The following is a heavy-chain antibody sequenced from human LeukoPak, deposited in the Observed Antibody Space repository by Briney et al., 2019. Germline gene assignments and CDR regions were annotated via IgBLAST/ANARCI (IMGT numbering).Heavy chain of an antibody. D-gene: IGHD2-21*02. CDR2: ISYDGNNK. J-gene: IGHJ4*02. V-gene: IGHV3-30-3*01. Sequence: PGRSLRLSCAASGFTFCNYDMHGVRQAPGKGLEWVAVISYDGNNKDFADSVKGRFTISRDNSKNTLYLQMNSLRAEDTAVYYCARRNNILMVTGCFDYWGQGTLVTVSS. CDR3: ARRNNILMVTGCFDY. CDR1: GFTFCNYD.